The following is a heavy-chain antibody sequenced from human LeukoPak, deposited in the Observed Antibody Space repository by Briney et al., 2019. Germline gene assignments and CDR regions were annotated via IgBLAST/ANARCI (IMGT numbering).Heavy chain of an antibody. CDR1: GFTFTTYA. CDR2: ISGSGGST. CDR3: AKGSLLWWGFDY. V-gene: IGHV3-23*01. J-gene: IGHJ4*02. Sequence: RGSLRLSCAAPGFTFTTYAMTWVRQAPGKGLEWVSSISGSGGSTYYADSVKGRFTISRDNSKNTLYLQMNSLRAEDTAIYYCAKGSLLWWGFDYWGQGTLVTVSS. D-gene: IGHD3-10*01.